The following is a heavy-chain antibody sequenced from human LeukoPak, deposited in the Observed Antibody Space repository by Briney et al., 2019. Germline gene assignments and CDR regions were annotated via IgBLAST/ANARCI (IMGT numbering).Heavy chain of an antibody. Sequence: SVKVSCKASGGTFSSYAISWVRQAPGQGLEWMGGIIPIFGTANYAQKFQGRVTITTDESTSTAYMELSSLRSEDTAVYYCARALRLGELSFDHWGQGTLVTVSS. CDR2: IIPIFGTA. J-gene: IGHJ4*02. D-gene: IGHD3-16*02. CDR1: GGTFSSYA. CDR3: ARALRLGELSFDH. V-gene: IGHV1-69*05.